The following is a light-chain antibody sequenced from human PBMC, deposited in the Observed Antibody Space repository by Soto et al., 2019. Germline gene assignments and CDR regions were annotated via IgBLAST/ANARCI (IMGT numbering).Light chain of an antibody. Sequence: QSVLTQPASVSGSPGQSITISCTGTSSDVGAYNYVSWYQQHPGKAPKLMIYEVSNQPSGVSNRFSGSKSGNTASLTISGLQAEDEGDYYCSSYGTSRVFGGGTKLTVL. CDR1: SSDVGAYNY. V-gene: IGLV2-14*01. CDR2: EVS. J-gene: IGLJ3*02. CDR3: SSYGTSRV.